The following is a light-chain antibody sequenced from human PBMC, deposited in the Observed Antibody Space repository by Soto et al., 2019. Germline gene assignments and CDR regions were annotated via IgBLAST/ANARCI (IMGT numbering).Light chain of an antibody. V-gene: IGLV1-51*01. CDR3: GTWDSSLTIGVI. CDR2: DNQ. CDR1: NSDIGAYVF. Sequence: QSALTQPASVSGSPGQSITISCTGTNSDIGAYVFVSWYQQHPGKAPKLLIYDNQKRPSGIPDRFSASKSGTLATLDITGLQTGDEADYYCGTWDSSLTIGVIFGGGTKLTVL. J-gene: IGLJ2*01.